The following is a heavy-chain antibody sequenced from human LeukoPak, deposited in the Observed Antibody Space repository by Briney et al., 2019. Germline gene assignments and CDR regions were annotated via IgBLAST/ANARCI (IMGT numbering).Heavy chain of an antibody. J-gene: IGHJ4*02. Sequence: GGSLRLSCAASGFTFSSYAMSWVRQAPGKGLEWVSAISGSGGSTYYADSVKGRFTISRDNSKNTLYMQMNSLRAEDTAVYYCAKAVVIVPTATPFDYWGQGTLVTVSS. CDR3: AKAVVIVPTATPFDY. CDR2: ISGSGGST. D-gene: IGHD2-2*01. CDR1: GFTFSSYA. V-gene: IGHV3-23*01.